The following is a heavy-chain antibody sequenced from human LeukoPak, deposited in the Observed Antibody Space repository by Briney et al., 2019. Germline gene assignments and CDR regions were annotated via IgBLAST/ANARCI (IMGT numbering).Heavy chain of an antibody. CDR3: ARAGDSSGTYYFDY. V-gene: IGHV4-61*01. J-gene: IGHJ4*02. D-gene: IGHD6-19*01. Sequence: PAETLSLTCTDSGCSVSSDSYHWSWIRQPPGKGLEWIGYIYCSGSTNYNPSLQSRVTISVAASKNQFSLKLSSVTAADTAVYYCARAGDSSGTYYFDYWGQGTLVTVSS. CDR2: IYCSGST. CDR1: GCSVSSDSYH.